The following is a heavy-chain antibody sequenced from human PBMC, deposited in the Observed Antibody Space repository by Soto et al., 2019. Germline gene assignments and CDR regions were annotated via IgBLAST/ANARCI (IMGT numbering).Heavy chain of an antibody. CDR3: AGHGPPQQQLVISYYYGMGV. Sequence: QVQLVQSGAEVKKPGSSVKVSCKASGGTFSSYAISWVRQAPGQGLEWMGGIIRIFGTAIYAQKFQGRVTIAAEESTSPAYMQLSSLRSDDTAVYYCAGHGPPQQQLVISYYYGMGVWGQGTTVTVSS. V-gene: IGHV1-69*01. D-gene: IGHD6-13*01. CDR2: IIRIFGTA. CDR1: GGTFSSYA. J-gene: IGHJ6*01.